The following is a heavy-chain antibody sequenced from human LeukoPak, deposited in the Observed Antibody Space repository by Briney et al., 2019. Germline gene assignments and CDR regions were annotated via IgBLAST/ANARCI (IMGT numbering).Heavy chain of an antibody. CDR3: ARGISGILFSSSLFDY. J-gene: IGHJ4*02. CDR2: MNPNSGNT. D-gene: IGHD6-13*01. Sequence: ASVKVSCKASGYTFTSYDINWVRQATGQGLEWMGWMNPNSGNTGYAQKFQGRVTMTRNTSISTAYMELGSLRSEDTAVYYCARGISGILFSSSLFDYWGQGTLVTVSS. V-gene: IGHV1-8*01. CDR1: GYTFTSYD.